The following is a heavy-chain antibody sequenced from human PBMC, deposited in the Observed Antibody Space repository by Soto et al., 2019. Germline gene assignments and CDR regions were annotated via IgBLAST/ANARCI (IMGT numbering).Heavy chain of an antibody. D-gene: IGHD3-10*01. J-gene: IGHJ6*02. CDR3: ARVSKRELVSYYYYDMDV. CDR2: ISGYNGNT. CDR1: GYIFTSYD. Sequence: QVQLVQSGGEVKEPGASVKVSCKASGYIFTSYDISWVRQAPGQGLEWMGWISGYNGNTKYAQKLQGRVTMTTDTSTNTAYMEVSSLRSDDTAVYYCARVSKRELVSYYYYDMDVWGQGTTVTVSS. V-gene: IGHV1-18*01.